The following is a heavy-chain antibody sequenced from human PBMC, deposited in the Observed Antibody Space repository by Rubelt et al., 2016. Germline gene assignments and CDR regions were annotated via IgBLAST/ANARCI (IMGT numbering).Heavy chain of an antibody. CDR2: ISYSGST. CDR3: ARLYSSTWTPYYFDY. D-gene: IGHD6-13*01. CDR1: GGSISVYY. J-gene: IGHJ4*02. V-gene: IGHV4-59*08. Sequence: GLVKPSETLSLTCTVSGGSISVYYWSWIRQPPGKGLEWIGYISYSGSTNYNPALRSRVTISVDTSKNQFSLNLSSVTAADTALYYCARLYSSTWTPYYFDYWGQGNLVTVAS.